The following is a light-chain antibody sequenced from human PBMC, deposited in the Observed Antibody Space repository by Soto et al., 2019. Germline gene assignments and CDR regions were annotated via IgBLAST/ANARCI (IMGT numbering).Light chain of an antibody. J-gene: IGLJ2*01. CDR2: GNS. CDR1: SSNIGAGYD. CDR3: QSYDSSLSASV. Sequence: QAVVTQPPSVSGAPGQRVTISCTGSSSNIGAGYDVHWYQQLPGTAPKLLIYGNSNRPSGVPDRFSSSKSGTSASLAITGLQAEDEADYYCQSYDSSLSASVFGGGTKLTVL. V-gene: IGLV1-40*01.